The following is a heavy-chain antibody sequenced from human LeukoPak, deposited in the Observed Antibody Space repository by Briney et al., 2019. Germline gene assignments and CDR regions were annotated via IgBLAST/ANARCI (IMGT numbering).Heavy chain of an antibody. J-gene: IGHJ2*01. CDR3: ARDQMTRSWYFDL. D-gene: IGHD5-24*01. CDR1: GGSISSSNW. CDR2: IYHSGST. V-gene: IGHV4-4*02. Sequence: PSETLSLTCAVSGGSISSSNWWSWVRQPPGKGLEWIGEIYHSGSTNYNPSLKSRVTISVDKSKNQFSLKLSSVTAADTAVYYCARDQMTRSWYFDLWGRGTLVTVSS.